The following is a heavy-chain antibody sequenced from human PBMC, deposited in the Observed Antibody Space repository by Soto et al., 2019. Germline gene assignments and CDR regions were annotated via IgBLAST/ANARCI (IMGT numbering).Heavy chain of an antibody. CDR3: ARLDCSGGSCYPYYFEH. V-gene: IGHV1-69*13. J-gene: IGHJ4*02. Sequence: GASVKVSCKASGGTFSSYAISWVRQAPGQGLEWMGGIIPIFGTANYAQKFQGRVTITADESTSTAYMELSSLRSEDTAVYYCARLDCSGGSCYPYYFEHWGQGALVTVSS. CDR1: GGTFSSYA. CDR2: IIPIFGTA. D-gene: IGHD2-15*01.